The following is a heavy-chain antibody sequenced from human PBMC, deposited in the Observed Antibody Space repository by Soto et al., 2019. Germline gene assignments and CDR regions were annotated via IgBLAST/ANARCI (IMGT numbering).Heavy chain of an antibody. CDR2: IRSKAYGGTT. Sequence: GGSLRLSCTASGFTFGDYAMSWFRQAPGKGLEWVGFIRSKAYGGTTHYAASVKGRFTISRDDSKSIAYLQMNSLKTEDTAVYYCSTNYYDSSGYDNWFDPWGQGTLVTGS. CDR1: GFTFGDYA. J-gene: IGHJ5*02. V-gene: IGHV3-49*03. CDR3: STNYYDSSGYDNWFDP. D-gene: IGHD3-22*01.